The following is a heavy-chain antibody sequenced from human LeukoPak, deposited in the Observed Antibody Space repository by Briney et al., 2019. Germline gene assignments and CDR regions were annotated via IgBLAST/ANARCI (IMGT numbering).Heavy chain of an antibody. V-gene: IGHV3-30-3*01. D-gene: IGHD3-3*01. J-gene: IGHJ4*02. CDR3: ARGGRFLEWLLFDY. CDR2: ISYDGSNK. Sequence: GGSLRLSCAASGFTCSSYAMHWVRQAPGKGLEWVAVISYDGSNKYYADSVKGRFTISRDNSKNTLYLQMNSLRAEDTAVYYCARGGRFLEWLLFDYWGQGTLVTVSS. CDR1: GFTCSSYA.